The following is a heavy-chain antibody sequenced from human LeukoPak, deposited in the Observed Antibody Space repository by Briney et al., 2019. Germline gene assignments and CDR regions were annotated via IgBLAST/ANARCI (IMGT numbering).Heavy chain of an antibody. V-gene: IGHV3-30*04. Sequence: GGSLRLSCAASGFTFSSYAMHWVRQAPGKGLEWVAVISYDGSNKYYADSVKGRFTISRDNSKNTLYLQMNSLRAKDTAVYYCVRGGLGYCSGGSCQNWFDPWGQGTLVTVSS. D-gene: IGHD2-15*01. CDR1: GFTFSSYA. CDR2: ISYDGSNK. J-gene: IGHJ5*02. CDR3: VRGGLGYCSGGSCQNWFDP.